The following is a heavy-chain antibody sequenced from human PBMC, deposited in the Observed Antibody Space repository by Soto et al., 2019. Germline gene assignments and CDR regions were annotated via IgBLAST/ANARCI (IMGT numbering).Heavy chain of an antibody. V-gene: IGHV1-2*04. CDR3: ARGGNRIVGATTSAFDI. CDR1: GYAFTGYY. CDR2: INPNSGGT. Sequence: ASVKVSCKASGYAFTGYYMHWVRQAPGQGLEWMGWINPNSGGTNYAQKFQGWVTMTRDTSISTAYMELSRLRSDDTAVYYCARGGNRIVGATTSAFDIWGQGTMVTVSS. D-gene: IGHD1-26*01. J-gene: IGHJ3*02.